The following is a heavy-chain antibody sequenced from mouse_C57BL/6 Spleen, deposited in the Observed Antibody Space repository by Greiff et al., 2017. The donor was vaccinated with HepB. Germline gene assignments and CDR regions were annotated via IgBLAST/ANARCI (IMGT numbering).Heavy chain of an antibody. CDR3: ARGGDYYGSSYDGFN. Sequence: QVQLQQPGTELVKPGASVKLSCKASGYTFTSYWMHWVKQRPGQGLVWIGNINPSNGGTNYNEKFKSKATLKVDKSSSTAYMQLSSLTSEDSAVYDCARGGDYYGSSYDGFNWGQGTLVTVSA. D-gene: IGHD1-1*01. J-gene: IGHJ3*01. V-gene: IGHV1-53*01. CDR1: GYTFTSYW. CDR2: INPSNGGT.